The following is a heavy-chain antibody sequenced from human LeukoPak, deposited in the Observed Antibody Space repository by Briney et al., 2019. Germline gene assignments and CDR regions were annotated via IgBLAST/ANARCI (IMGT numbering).Heavy chain of an antibody. J-gene: IGHJ4*02. Sequence: ASVKVSCKASGGTFSSYAISWVRQAPGQGLEWMGRIIPILGIANYAQKFQGRVTITADKSTSTAYMELNSLRSEDTAVYYCARDLHINYFDYWGQGTLVTVSS. CDR2: IIPILGIA. CDR1: GGTFSSYA. V-gene: IGHV1-69*04. CDR3: ARDLHINYFDY.